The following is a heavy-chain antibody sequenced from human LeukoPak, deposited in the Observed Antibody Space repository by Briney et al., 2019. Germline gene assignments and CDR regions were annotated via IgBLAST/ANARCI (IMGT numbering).Heavy chain of an antibody. V-gene: IGHV3-21*01. D-gene: IGHD1/OR15-1a*01. CDR1: VFTFSSSS. J-gene: IGHJ6*02. CDR3: ARDRVNTGFYYGMDV. Sequence: GGSLRLSCAASVFTFSSSSMNCVRQAPGKGLEWVSSITGSSSYISYGDSVRGGFPISRDNAKDSLYMQMNSLRAEDTAVYDCARDRVNTGFYYGMDVWGQGTTVTVSS. CDR2: ITGSSSYI.